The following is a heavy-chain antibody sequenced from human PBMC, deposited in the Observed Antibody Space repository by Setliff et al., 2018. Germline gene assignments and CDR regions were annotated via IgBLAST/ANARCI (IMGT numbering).Heavy chain of an antibody. J-gene: IGHJ6*03. CDR3: ARGEGGSYLGAYYYYYMDV. V-gene: IGHV4-34*01. CDR1: GFTFSNAW. D-gene: IGHD1-26*01. CDR2: INHSGST. Sequence: GSLRLSCAASGFTFSNAWMSWVRQAPGKGLEWIGEINHSGSTNYNPSLKSRVTISVDTSKNQFSLKLSSVTAADTAVYYCARGEGGSYLGAYYYYYMDVWGKGTTVTVSS.